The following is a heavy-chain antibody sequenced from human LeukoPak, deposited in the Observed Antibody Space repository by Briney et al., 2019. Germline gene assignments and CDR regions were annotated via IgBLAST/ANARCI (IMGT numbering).Heavy chain of an antibody. D-gene: IGHD6-13*01. CDR2: IYHSGST. CDR1: GYSISSGYY. V-gene: IGHV4-38-2*01. Sequence: SETLSLTCAVSGYSISSGYYWGWIRQPPGKGLEWIGSIYHSGSTYYNPSLKSRVTISVDTSKNQFSLKLSSVTAADTAVYYCARLIAAAGILFWDYWGQGTLVTVSS. J-gene: IGHJ4*02. CDR3: ARLIAAAGILFWDY.